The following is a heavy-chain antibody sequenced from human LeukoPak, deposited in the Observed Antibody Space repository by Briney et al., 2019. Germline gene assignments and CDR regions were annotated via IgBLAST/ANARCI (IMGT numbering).Heavy chain of an antibody. CDR2: INLNSGGT. D-gene: IGHD3-22*01. J-gene: IGHJ4*02. V-gene: IGHV1-2*02. Sequence: ASVKVSCTASGYTFTGYYMHWVRQAPGQGLEWMGWINLNSGGTNYAQKFQGRVTMTRDTSISTAYMELSRLRSDDTAVYYCARDSTVYYDSSGYHHFDYWGQGTLVTVSS. CDR1: GYTFTGYY. CDR3: ARDSTVYYDSSGYHHFDY.